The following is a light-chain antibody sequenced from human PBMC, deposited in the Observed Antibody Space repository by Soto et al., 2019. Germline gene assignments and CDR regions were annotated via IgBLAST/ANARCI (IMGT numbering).Light chain of an antibody. CDR2: NTN. J-gene: IGLJ3*02. Sequence: QSVLTQPPSVSGAPEQTVSISCTGSSSNIGAGYDVHWYQQLPGTAPKLLIYNTNNRPSGVPARFSGSKSGSSASLAITGLLAEDEADYYCQSYDTSLPWVFGGGTKLTVL. V-gene: IGLV1-40*01. CDR1: SSNIGAGYD. CDR3: QSYDTSLPWV.